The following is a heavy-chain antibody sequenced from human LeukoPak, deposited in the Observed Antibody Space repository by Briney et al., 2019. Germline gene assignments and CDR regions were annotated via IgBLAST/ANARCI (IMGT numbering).Heavy chain of an antibody. CDR1: GYTFTDYY. CDR3: ARAQGWERPLDF. D-gene: IGHD1-1*01. Sequence: EASVKVSCKASGYTFTDYYIHWVRQAPGQGLEWMGWINPNSDGTKYAQNFQGRVTMTRDTSISTAYMELSRLRYDDTAVYYCARAQGWERPLDFWGQGALVTVSS. CDR2: INPNSDGT. V-gene: IGHV1-2*02. J-gene: IGHJ4*02.